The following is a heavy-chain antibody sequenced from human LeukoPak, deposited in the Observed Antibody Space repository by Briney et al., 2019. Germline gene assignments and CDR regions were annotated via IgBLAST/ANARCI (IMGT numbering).Heavy chain of an antibody. D-gene: IGHD3-16*01. J-gene: IGHJ4*02. CDR2: IYPGDSDT. Sequence: GESLKISCKGSGYSLSSYWIGWVRQMPGKGLEWMGIIYPGDSDTRYSPSFQGQVTISADKSISTAYLQWSSLKASDTAMYYCARGGEYSYASSDYWGQGTLVTVSS. V-gene: IGHV5-51*01. CDR1: GYSLSSYW. CDR3: ARGGEYSYASSDY.